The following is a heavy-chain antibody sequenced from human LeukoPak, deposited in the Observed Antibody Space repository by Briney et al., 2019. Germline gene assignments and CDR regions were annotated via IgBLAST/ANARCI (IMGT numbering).Heavy chain of an antibody. CDR3: ARLADSSGYYLDY. D-gene: IGHD3-22*01. CDR2: IYPGDSDT. Sequence: SGESLKISCKGSGYSFTSYWIGWVRQMPGKGLEWVGIIYPGDSDTRYSPSFQGQVTISADKSISTAYLQWSSLKASDSAMFYCARLADSSGYYLDYWGQGTLVTVSS. J-gene: IGHJ4*02. CDR1: GYSFTSYW. V-gene: IGHV5-51*01.